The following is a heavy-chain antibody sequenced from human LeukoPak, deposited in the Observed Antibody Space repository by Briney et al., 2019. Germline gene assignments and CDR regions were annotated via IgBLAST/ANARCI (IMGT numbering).Heavy chain of an antibody. J-gene: IGHJ4*02. CDR1: GGPISTYY. Sequence: PSGTLSLTCTPSGGPISTYYWSWIRQPPGKGLEWIGEINHSGSTNYNPSLKSRVTISVDTSKNQFSLKLSSVTAADTAVYYCARGYPNYVWGSYRSNYFDYWGQGTLVTVSS. CDR3: ARGYPNYVWGSYRSNYFDY. CDR2: INHSGST. V-gene: IGHV4-34*01. D-gene: IGHD3-16*02.